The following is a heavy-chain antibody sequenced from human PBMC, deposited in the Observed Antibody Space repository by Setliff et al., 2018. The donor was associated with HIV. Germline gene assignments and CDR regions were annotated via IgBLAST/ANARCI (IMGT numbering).Heavy chain of an antibody. CDR3: ARDQTDGGNGEWRFRPRDYWYFDL. V-gene: IGHV4-59*01. J-gene: IGHJ2*01. D-gene: IGHD2-15*01. CDR2: IYYSGST. CDR1: GGSISSYY. Sequence: PSETLSLTCTVSGGSISSYYWSWIRQPPGKGLEWIGYIYYSGSTNYNSSLKSRVTISVDTSKNQFSLKLSSVTAADTAVYYCARDQTDGGNGEWRFRPRDYWYFDLWGRGTLVTVSS.